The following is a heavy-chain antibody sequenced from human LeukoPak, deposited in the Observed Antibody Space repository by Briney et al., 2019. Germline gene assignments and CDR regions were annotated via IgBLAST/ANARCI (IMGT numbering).Heavy chain of an antibody. CDR2: ISGSGGST. V-gene: IGHV3-23*01. Sequence: SGGSLRLSCAASGFTFSSYAMSWVRQAPGKGLEWVSAISGSGGSTYYADSVKGRFTISRGNSKNTLYLQMNSLRAEDTAVYYSAKRYDSSGYYPPDAFDIWGQGTMVTASS. J-gene: IGHJ3*02. D-gene: IGHD3-22*01. CDR3: AKRYDSSGYYPPDAFDI. CDR1: GFTFSSYA.